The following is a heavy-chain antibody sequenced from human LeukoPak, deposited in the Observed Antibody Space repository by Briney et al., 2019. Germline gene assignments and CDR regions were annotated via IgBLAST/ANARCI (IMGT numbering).Heavy chain of an antibody. Sequence: GGSLRLSCAASGLSVIAHYMTWVRQAPGKGLEWVSSVSGSGDRTYYADSMKGRFTISRDNSMNTLHLQMNSLRAEDTALYYCVRDYDGSYSTLDYWGQGTLVTVSS. CDR1: GLSVIAHY. CDR2: VSGSGDRT. J-gene: IGHJ4*02. D-gene: IGHD3-22*01. CDR3: VRDYDGSYSTLDY. V-gene: IGHV3-23*01.